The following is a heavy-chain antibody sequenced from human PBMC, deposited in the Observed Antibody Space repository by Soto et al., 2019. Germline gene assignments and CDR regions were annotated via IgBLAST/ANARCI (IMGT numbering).Heavy chain of an antibody. CDR2: ISGSGGST. V-gene: IGHV3-23*01. CDR1: GFTFSSYA. CDR3: AKDQGRIPTSMTSDD. Sequence: EVQLLESGGGLVQPGGSLRLSCAASGFTFSSYAMSWVRQAPGKGLEWVSAISGSGGSTYYADSVKGRFTISRDNSKNTLYLQMNVLRAEDTAVYYCAKDQGRIPTSMTSDDWGQGTLVTVSS. D-gene: IGHD3-22*01. J-gene: IGHJ4*02.